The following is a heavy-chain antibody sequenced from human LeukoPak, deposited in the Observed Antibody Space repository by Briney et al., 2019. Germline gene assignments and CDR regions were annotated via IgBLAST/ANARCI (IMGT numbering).Heavy chain of an antibody. CDR3: ARDNHMVRGVIITSDYYYYMDV. D-gene: IGHD3-10*01. J-gene: IGHJ6*03. V-gene: IGHV1-18*01. CDR1: GYTFTSYG. Sequence: ASVKVSCKASGYTFTSYGISWVRQAPGQGLEWMGWISAYNGNTNYAQKLQGRVTMTTDTSTSTAYMELRSLRSEDTAVYYCARDNHMVRGVIITSDYYYYMDVWGKGTTVTVSS. CDR2: ISAYNGNT.